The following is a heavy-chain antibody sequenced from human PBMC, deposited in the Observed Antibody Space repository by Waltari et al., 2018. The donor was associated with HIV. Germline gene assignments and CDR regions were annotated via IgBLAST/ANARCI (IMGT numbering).Heavy chain of an antibody. Sequence: QLQLQESGPGLVKPSETLSLTCTVSGGSIRSSSYYWGWIRQPPGKGLEWIGSIYYSGSTYYNPYLKRRVTISVDTSKNQFSLKLSSVTAADTAVYYCARGDYVWGSYRSYAFDIWGQGTMVTVSS. CDR3: ARGDYVWGSYRSYAFDI. D-gene: IGHD3-16*02. V-gene: IGHV4-39*01. CDR1: GGSIRSSSYY. CDR2: IYYSGST. J-gene: IGHJ3*02.